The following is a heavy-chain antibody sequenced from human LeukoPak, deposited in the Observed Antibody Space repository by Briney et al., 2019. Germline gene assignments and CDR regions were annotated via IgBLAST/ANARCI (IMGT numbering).Heavy chain of an antibody. CDR1: GGSISSYY. Sequence: SETLSLTCTVSGGSISSYYWSWIRQPPGKGLEWIGRIYTSGSTNYNPSLKSRVTMSVDTSKNQFSLKLSSVTAADTAVYYCAREPPVGATWAYYYGMDVWGQGTTVTVSS. CDR2: IYTSGST. J-gene: IGHJ6*02. D-gene: IGHD1-26*01. V-gene: IGHV4-4*07. CDR3: AREPPVGATWAYYYGMDV.